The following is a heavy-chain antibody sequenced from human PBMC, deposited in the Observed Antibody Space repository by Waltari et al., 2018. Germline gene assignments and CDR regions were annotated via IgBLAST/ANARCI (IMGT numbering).Heavy chain of an antibody. CDR3: ARGGYCSGGSCYTRYFDY. CDR1: GGTFSSYA. CDR2: IIPIFGTA. J-gene: IGHJ4*02. D-gene: IGHD2-15*01. Sequence: QVQLVQSGAEVKKPGSSVKVSCKASGGTFSSYAISWVRQAPGHGLEWMGGIIPIFGTANDAQKFQDRVTITTDESTSTAYMELSSLRSEDTAVYYCARGGYCSGGSCYTRYFDYWGQGTLVTVSS. V-gene: IGHV1-69*05.